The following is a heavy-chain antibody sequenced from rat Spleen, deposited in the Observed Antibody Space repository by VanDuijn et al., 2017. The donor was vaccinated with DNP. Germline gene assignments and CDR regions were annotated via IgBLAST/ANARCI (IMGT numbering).Heavy chain of an antibody. J-gene: IGHJ2*01. V-gene: IGHV5-31*01. CDR2: ISSTGGGNT. CDR3: TSNPHVRTAAPFDY. D-gene: IGHD3-8*01. CDR1: GSIFSNYW. Sequence: EVQLVESGGGQVQPGRSLKLSCVASGSIFSNYWMTSIRQAPGKGLEWVASISSTGGGNTYYPDSVKGRFTISRDNAKNTLYLQMNSLRSEDTATYYCTSNPHVRTAAPFDYWGQGVMVTVSS.